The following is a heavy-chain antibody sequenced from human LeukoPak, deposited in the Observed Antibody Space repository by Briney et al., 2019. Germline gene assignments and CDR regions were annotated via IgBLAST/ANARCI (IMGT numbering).Heavy chain of an antibody. Sequence: ASVKVSCKASGGTFSSYAISLVRQAPGQGLEWMGGIIPIFGTANYAQKFQGRVTITADESTSTAYMELSSLRSEDTAVYYCARLSYSSSSNYYYYYYMDVWGKGTTVTVSS. CDR2: IIPIFGTA. J-gene: IGHJ6*03. CDR3: ARLSYSSSSNYYYYYYMDV. CDR1: GGTFSSYA. V-gene: IGHV1-69*13. D-gene: IGHD6-6*01.